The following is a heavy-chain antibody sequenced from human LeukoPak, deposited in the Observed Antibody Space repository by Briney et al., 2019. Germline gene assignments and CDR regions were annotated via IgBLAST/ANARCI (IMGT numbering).Heavy chain of an antibody. Sequence: GGSLRLSCAASGFTFSSYAMRWVRQAPGKGLEWVSAISGRGGSTYNADSVKGRFTISRDNSKNTLYLQMNILRAEDTAVYYCAKEPRLPVAGIYWGQGTLVTVSS. D-gene: IGHD6-19*01. CDR3: AKEPRLPVAGIY. CDR2: ISGRGGST. J-gene: IGHJ4*02. CDR1: GFTFSSYA. V-gene: IGHV3-23*01.